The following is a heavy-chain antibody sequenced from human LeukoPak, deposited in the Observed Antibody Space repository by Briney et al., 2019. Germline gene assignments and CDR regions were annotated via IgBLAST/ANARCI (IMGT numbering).Heavy chain of an antibody. Sequence: KPSEILSLTCAVSGNFISNGYYWGWIRQPPGQGLEWIGSIYHSGTTFYNPSLKSRLSISVDTSNNHFSLTLRSVTAEDTAVYYCARQGGGFWSGSYPFDYWGQGTLVAVSS. D-gene: IGHD3-3*01. CDR2: IYHSGTT. J-gene: IGHJ4*02. CDR3: ARQGGGFWSGSYPFDY. CDR1: GNFISNGYY. V-gene: IGHV4-38-2*01.